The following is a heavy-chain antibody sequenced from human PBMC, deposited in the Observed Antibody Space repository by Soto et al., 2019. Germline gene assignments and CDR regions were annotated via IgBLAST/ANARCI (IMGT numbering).Heavy chain of an antibody. CDR2: IYWDDDK. D-gene: IGHD6-6*01. CDR3: AYRPQSRWSIAARPASPNWFDP. Sequence: QITLKESGPTLVKPTQTLTLTCTFSGFSLSTSGVGVGWIRQPPGKALEWLALIYWDDDKRYSPSLKSRLTITKDTSKNQVVLTMTNMDPVDTATYYCAYRPQSRWSIAARPASPNWFDPWGQGTLVTVSS. J-gene: IGHJ5*02. CDR1: GFSLSTSGVG. V-gene: IGHV2-5*02.